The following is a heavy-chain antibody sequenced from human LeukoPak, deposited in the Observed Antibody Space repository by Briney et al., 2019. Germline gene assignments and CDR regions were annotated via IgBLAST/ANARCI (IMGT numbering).Heavy chain of an antibody. Sequence: GASVKVSCKASGYTFTGYYMHWVRQAPGQGLEWMGWINPNSGGTNYAQKFQGWVTMTRDTSISTAYMELSRLRSDDTAVYYCARGPIDDWGGGGDFDYWGQGTLVTVSS. CDR2: INPNSGGT. CDR3: ARGPIDDWGGGGDFDY. D-gene: IGHD3-16*01. V-gene: IGHV1-2*04. J-gene: IGHJ4*02. CDR1: GYTFTGYY.